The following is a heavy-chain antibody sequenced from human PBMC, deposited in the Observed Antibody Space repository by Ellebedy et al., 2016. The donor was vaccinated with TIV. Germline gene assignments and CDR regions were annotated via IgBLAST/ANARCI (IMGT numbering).Heavy chain of an antibody. CDR1: GGTFSSYA. V-gene: IGHV1-69*04. Sequence: SVKVSXXASGGTFSSYAISWVRQAPGQGLEWMGRIIPILGIANYAQKFQGRVTITADKSTSTAYMELSSLRSEDTAVYYCARDDYGDYPDACDIWGQGTMVTVSS. CDR2: IIPILGIA. D-gene: IGHD4-17*01. J-gene: IGHJ3*02. CDR3: ARDDYGDYPDACDI.